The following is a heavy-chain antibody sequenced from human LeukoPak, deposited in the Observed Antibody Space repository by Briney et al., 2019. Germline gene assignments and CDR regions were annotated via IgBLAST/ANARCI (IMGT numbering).Heavy chain of an antibody. CDR1: GFTFSSYA. CDR3: AKDYEGVRGVRIDY. D-gene: IGHD3-10*01. J-gene: IGHJ4*02. Sequence: GGSLRLSCAASGFTFSSYAMSWVRQAPGKGLKWVSAISGSGGSTYYADSVKGRFTISRDNSKNTLYLQMNSLRAEDTAVYYCAKDYEGVRGVRIDYWGQGTLVTVSS. CDR2: ISGSGGST. V-gene: IGHV3-23*01.